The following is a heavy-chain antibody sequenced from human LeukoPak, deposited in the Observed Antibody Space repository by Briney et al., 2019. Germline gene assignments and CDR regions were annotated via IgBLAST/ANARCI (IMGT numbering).Heavy chain of an antibody. CDR2: IRYDGSNK. CDR1: GFTFSSYG. J-gene: IGHJ2*01. D-gene: IGHD6-19*01. CDR3: AKDIGVAGWYFDL. Sequence: PGGSLRLSCAASGFTFSSYGMHWVRQAPGKGLEGVAFIRYDGSNKYYADSVKGRFTISRDNSKNTLYLQMNSLRAEDTAIYYCAKDIGVAGWYFDLWGRGTLVTVSS. V-gene: IGHV3-30*02.